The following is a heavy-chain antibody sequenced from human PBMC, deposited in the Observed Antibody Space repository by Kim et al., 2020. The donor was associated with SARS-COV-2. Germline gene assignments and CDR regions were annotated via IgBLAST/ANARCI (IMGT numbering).Heavy chain of an antibody. CDR3: ERQLDEKWAVARNWLQYCMEN. J-gene: IGHJ6*02. CDR1: GYSFTSYW. CDR2: IYPGDSDT. D-gene: IGHD6-19*01. V-gene: IGHV5-51*01. Sequence: GESLKISCKGSGYSFTSYWIGWVRQMPEKGLEWMGIIYPGDSDTRYSLSFHGQVTISADKSISTAYLQWSSLKASDTAMYYCERQLDEKWAVARNWLQYCMENGGQGTSVTVSS.